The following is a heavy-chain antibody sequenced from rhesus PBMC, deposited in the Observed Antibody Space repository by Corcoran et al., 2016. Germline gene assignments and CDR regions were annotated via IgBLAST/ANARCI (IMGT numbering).Heavy chain of an antibody. Sequence: QLQLQESGPGLVKPSETLSVTCAVSGGSISSSYWSWIRQAPGKGLEWIGYIYGSVSSTNYNPSLKSRVTRSVDTSKNQLSLKLSAVTAADTAVYYCASTTYSSGWPIFDYWGQGVLVTVSS. D-gene: IGHD6-31*01. CDR2: IYGSVSST. CDR3: ASTTYSSGWPIFDY. V-gene: IGHV4-169*02. J-gene: IGHJ4*01. CDR1: GGSISSSY.